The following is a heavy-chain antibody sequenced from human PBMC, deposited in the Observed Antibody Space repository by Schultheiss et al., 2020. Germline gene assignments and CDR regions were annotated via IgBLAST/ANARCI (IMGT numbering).Heavy chain of an antibody. CDR3: ARDERYYCGGDCPTPDYYYGMDV. J-gene: IGHJ6*02. D-gene: IGHD2-21*02. Sequence: ASVKVSCKASGYTFTGYYMHWVRQAPGQGLEWMGWINPNSGGTNYAQKFQGRVTMTRDTSISTAYMELSRLRSDDTAVYYCARDERYYCGGDCPTPDYYYGMDVWGQGTTVTVSS. V-gene: IGHV1-2*02. CDR1: GYTFTGYY. CDR2: INPNSGGT.